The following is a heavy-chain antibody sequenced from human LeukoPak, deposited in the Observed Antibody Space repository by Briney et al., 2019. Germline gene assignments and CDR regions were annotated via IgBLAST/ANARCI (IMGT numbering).Heavy chain of an antibody. CDR1: GFTFSSHL. J-gene: IGHJ3*01. CDR2: VSADGGAT. D-gene: IGHD3-10*01. CDR3: AREDYYGSGSWD. Sequence: GGSLRLSCAASGFTFSSHLMHWVRQGPGKGLVWVGQVSADGGATNYADSVKGRFTSSRDNSKNTVYLQMNRLRAEDTAVYYCAREDYYGSGSWDWGQGTMVTVSS. V-gene: IGHV3-74*01.